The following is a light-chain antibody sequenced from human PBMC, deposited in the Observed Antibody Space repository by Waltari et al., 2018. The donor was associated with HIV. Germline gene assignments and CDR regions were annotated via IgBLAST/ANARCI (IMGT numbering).Light chain of an antibody. CDR2: DVS. V-gene: IGLV2-11*01. CDR3: CSYAGKYTWV. J-gene: IGLJ1*01. CDR1: SSDVGAKNY. Sequence: QSALTQPRSVSGSPGQSVTISCTGTSSDVGAKNYVSWYQQNPGKAPVLLIFDVSQRPAVVPVRFSGAKYCNTASLSISVLQAVDEADYYGCSYAGKYTWVFGTGTKVTVL.